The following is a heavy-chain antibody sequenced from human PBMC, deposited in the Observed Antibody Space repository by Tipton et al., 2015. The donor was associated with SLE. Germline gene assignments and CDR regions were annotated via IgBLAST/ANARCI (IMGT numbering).Heavy chain of an antibody. J-gene: IGHJ4*02. CDR1: GFTFSTYG. Sequence: SLRLSCAASGFTFSTYGMHWVRQAPGKGLEWVAVIWYDGSKKYYADSVKGRFTISRDTSKNTVYLQMNSLRDEDTAVYYCARGKYYFDYWGQGALVTVSS. V-gene: IGHV3-33*01. D-gene: IGHD2/OR15-2a*01. CDR2: IWYDGSKK. CDR3: ARGKYYFDY.